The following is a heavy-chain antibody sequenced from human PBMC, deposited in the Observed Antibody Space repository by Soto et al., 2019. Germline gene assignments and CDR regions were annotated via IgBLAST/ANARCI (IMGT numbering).Heavy chain of an antibody. CDR3: ARGSLMGIAARRSPIDY. Sequence: GGSLRLSCAASGFTFSSYGMHWVRQAPGKGLEWVAVIWYDGSNKYYADSVKGRFTISRDNSKNTLYLQMNGLRAEDTAVYYCARGSLMGIAARRSPIDYWGQGTLVTVSS. D-gene: IGHD6-6*01. J-gene: IGHJ4*02. CDR2: IWYDGSNK. CDR1: GFTFSSYG. V-gene: IGHV3-33*01.